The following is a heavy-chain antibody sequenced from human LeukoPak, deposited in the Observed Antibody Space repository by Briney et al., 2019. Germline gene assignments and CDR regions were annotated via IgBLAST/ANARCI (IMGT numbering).Heavy chain of an antibody. V-gene: IGHV4-61*02. Sequence: PSETLSLTCTVSGGSIRSSSYYWSWIRQPAGKGLEWIGRIYTSGSTNYNPSLKSRVTMSVDTSKNQFSLKLSSVTAADTAVYYCARVEDSGYDNDAFDIWGQGTMVTVSS. CDR2: IYTSGST. J-gene: IGHJ3*02. CDR3: ARVEDSGYDNDAFDI. D-gene: IGHD5-12*01. CDR1: GGSIRSSSYY.